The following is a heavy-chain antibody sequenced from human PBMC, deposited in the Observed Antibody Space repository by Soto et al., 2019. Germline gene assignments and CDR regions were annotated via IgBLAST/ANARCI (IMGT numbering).Heavy chain of an antibody. V-gene: IGHV4-34*01. CDR3: WGYCTNGVCPLPDAFDI. J-gene: IGHJ3*02. D-gene: IGHD2-8*01. Sequence: SETLSLTCAVYGGSFSGYYWSWIRQPPGKGLEWIGEINHSGSTNYNPSLKSRVTISVDTSKNQFSLKLSSVTAADTAVYYCWGYCTNGVCPLPDAFDIWGRGKMVT. CDR1: GGSFSGYY. CDR2: INHSGST.